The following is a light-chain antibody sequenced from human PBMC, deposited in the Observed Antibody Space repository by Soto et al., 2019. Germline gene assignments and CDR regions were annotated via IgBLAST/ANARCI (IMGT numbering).Light chain of an antibody. CDR2: DVA. Sequence: QSVLTQPASVSSSPGQSITIAGSLSVREVGGSNFVSWYQQHPGKPPKLIIYDVATRPSGVSNRFSGSKSGSTASLIISRLQTEDEADYYCVSFTSSTTYVFGSGTKVNV. CDR3: VSFTSSTTYV. CDR1: VREVGGSNF. V-gene: IGLV2-14*03. J-gene: IGLJ1*01.